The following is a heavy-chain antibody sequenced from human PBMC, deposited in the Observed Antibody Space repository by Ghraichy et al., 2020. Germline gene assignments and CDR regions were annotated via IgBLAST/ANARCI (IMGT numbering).Heavy chain of an antibody. Sequence: GESLNISCKGSGYSFTSYWIGWVRQMPGKGLEWMGIIYPGDSDTRYSPSFQGQVTISADKSISTAYLQWSSLKASDTAMYYCARYVGYYYDSSGYTPYYFDYWGQGTLVTVSS. D-gene: IGHD3-22*01. CDR3: ARYVGYYYDSSGYTPYYFDY. CDR2: IYPGDSDT. J-gene: IGHJ4*02. CDR1: GYSFTSYW. V-gene: IGHV5-51*01.